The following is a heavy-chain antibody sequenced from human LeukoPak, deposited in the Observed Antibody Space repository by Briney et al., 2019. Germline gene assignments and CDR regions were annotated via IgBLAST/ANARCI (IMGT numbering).Heavy chain of an antibody. CDR3: AKRAFLESGTHNY. CDR1: GFTFRSFS. J-gene: IGHJ4*02. D-gene: IGHD3-10*01. V-gene: IGHV3-23*01. CDR2: ITGSGAHA. Sequence: GGSLRLSCATSGFTFRSFSMSWVRQAPEKGLEWVSSITGSGAHANYADSVKGRFTISRDNSKNTLYLQMNSLTAEGTAVYYCAKRAFLESGTHNYWGQGTPVTVSS.